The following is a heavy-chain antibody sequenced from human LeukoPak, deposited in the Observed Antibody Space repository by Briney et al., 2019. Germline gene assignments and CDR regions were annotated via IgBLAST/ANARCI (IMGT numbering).Heavy chain of an antibody. V-gene: IGHV3-23*01. CDR3: AKDSMVWFGEFDY. CDR2: ISGSGGST. D-gene: IGHD3-10*01. Sequence: SGGSLRLSCAASGFTFSSYSMNWVRQAPGKGLEWVSAISGSGGSTYYADSVKGRFTISRDNSKNTLYLQMNSLRAEDTAVYYCAKDSMVWFGEFDYWGQGTLVTVSS. CDR1: GFTFSSYS. J-gene: IGHJ4*02.